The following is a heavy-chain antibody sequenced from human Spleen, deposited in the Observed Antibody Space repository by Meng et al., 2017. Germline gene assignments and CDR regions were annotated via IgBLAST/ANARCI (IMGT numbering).Heavy chain of an antibody. D-gene: IGHD5-12*01. J-gene: IGHJ4*01. V-gene: IGHV1-18*01. CDR2: ISAYNGNT. CDR1: GGNFRNYA. Sequence: ASVKVSCKASGGNFRNYAISWVRQAPGQGLEWMGWISAYNGNTNYAQKVQGRVTMTTDTSTSTAYMELRSLRSDDTAVYYCARDLGYRSLPPYYWGQGTPVTVSS. CDR3: ARDLGYRSLPPYY.